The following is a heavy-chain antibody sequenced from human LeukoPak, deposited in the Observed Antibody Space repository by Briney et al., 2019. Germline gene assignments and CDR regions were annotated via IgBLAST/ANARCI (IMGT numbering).Heavy chain of an antibody. D-gene: IGHD3-3*01. Sequence: SETLSLTCAVSGGSISSGGYSWSWIRQPPGKGLEWIGYIYHSGSTYYNPSLKSRVTISVDRSKNQFSLKLSSVTAADTAVYYCARGMGFLQNWYFDLWGRGTLVTVS. CDR2: IYHSGST. CDR1: GGSISSGGYS. V-gene: IGHV4-30-2*01. CDR3: ARGMGFLQNWYFDL. J-gene: IGHJ2*01.